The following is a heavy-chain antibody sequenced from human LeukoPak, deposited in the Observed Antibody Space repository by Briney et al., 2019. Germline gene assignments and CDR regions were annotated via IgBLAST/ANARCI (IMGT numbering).Heavy chain of an antibody. CDR2: MYMSGAT. Sequence: SETLSLTRTVSGGTISNYYWSWIRQPAGKGLEWIGRMYMSGATNFNPSLKSRVTMSVDKSKNQFFLKLTSVTAADTAVYYCARDRAGYLNWFDPWGQGTLVTVSS. V-gene: IGHV4-4*07. J-gene: IGHJ5*02. D-gene: IGHD6-13*01. CDR1: GGTISNYY. CDR3: ARDRAGYLNWFDP.